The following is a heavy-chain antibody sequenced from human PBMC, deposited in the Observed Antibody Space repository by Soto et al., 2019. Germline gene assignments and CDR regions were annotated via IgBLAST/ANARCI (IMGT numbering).Heavy chain of an antibody. D-gene: IGHD5-18*01. CDR3: ATDRYSYGYFADY. J-gene: IGHJ4*02. V-gene: IGHV3-11*01. Sequence: KSGGSLRLSCEASGFTFSDYYMSWIRQAPGKGLEWVSYISSSGTTIYYADSVKGRFTISRDDAKSSLYLQMNSLRAEDTAVYYCATDRYSYGYFADYWGQGTVVTVSS. CDR2: ISSSGTTI. CDR1: GFTFSDYY.